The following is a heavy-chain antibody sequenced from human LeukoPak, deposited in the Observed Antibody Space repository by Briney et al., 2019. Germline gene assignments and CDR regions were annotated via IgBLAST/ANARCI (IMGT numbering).Heavy chain of an antibody. D-gene: IGHD3-22*01. V-gene: IGHV1-2*02. Sequence: GASVKVSCKASGYTFTGYYLHWVRLAPGEGLEWMGWINPDSGGTNYAQKFQGRVTMTRDTSISTAYMELSRLKSDDTAVYYGGGLLDYYYKNSVFSYELHYWGQEPRAPV. CDR3: GGLLDYYYKNSVFSYELHY. CDR2: INPDSGGT. J-gene: IGHJ4*02. CDR1: GYTFTGYY.